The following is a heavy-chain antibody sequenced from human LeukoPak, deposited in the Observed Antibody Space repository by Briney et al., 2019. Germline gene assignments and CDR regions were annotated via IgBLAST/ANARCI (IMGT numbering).Heavy chain of an antibody. V-gene: IGHV3-53*01. Sequence: GGSLRLCFAASGFTVSSNYMSWVRQAPGKGLEWVSVIYSGGSTYYADSVKGRFTISRDNSKNTLYLLMNSLRAEDTAVYYCASVFYDILTGYYPRENDAFDIWGQGTMVTVSS. CDR2: IYSGGST. D-gene: IGHD3-9*01. CDR1: GFTVSSNY. J-gene: IGHJ3*02. CDR3: ASVFYDILTGYYPRENDAFDI.